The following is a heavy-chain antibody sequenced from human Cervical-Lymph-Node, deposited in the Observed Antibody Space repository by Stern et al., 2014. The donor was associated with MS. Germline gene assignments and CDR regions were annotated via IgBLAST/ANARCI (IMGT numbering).Heavy chain of an antibody. V-gene: IGHV1-46*01. Sequence: VQLGESGPEVKKPGASVMVSCKTSGYTFTNYYIHWVRQAPGQGLEWMGIINPNGSVTASAQKFQGRLTMTRDTSTTTVYMRLITLTSEDTAMYYCTRAVGGVGREWGQGTLVVVSS. CDR1: GYTFTNYY. CDR3: TRAVGGVGRE. J-gene: IGHJ4*02. D-gene: IGHD3-16*01. CDR2: INPNGSVT.